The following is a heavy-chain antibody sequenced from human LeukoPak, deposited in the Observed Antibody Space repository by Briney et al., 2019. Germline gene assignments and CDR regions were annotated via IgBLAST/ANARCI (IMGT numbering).Heavy chain of an antibody. V-gene: IGHV3-30*18. D-gene: IGHD6-13*01. J-gene: IGHJ4*02. CDR2: ISEDGSGK. CDR1: RFTFSSYW. CDR3: AKGSIAAAGTLFY. Sequence: LPGGSLRLSCAASRFTFSSYWMTWVRQAPGKGLEWVAVISEDGSGKHYADSVKGRFTISRDNSKNTLYLQMNSLRAEDTAVYYCAKGSIAAAGTLFYWGQGTLVTVSS.